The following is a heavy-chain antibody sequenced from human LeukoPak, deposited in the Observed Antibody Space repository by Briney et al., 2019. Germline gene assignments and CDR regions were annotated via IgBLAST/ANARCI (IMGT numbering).Heavy chain of an antibody. V-gene: IGHV4-34*01. CDR3: AREKRDMATILDGYYFDY. J-gene: IGHJ4*02. CDR1: GGSFSGYY. Sequence: SETLSLTCAVYGGSFSGYYWSWIRQPPGKGLEWIGEINHSGSTNYNPSLKSRVTISVDTSKNQFSLKLSSVTAADTAVYYCAREKRDMATILDGYYFDYWGRGTLVTVSS. CDR2: INHSGST. D-gene: IGHD5-24*01.